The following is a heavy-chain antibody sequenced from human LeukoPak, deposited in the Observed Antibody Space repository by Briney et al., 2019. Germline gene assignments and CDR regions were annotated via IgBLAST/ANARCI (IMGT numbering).Heavy chain of an antibody. J-gene: IGHJ4*02. D-gene: IGHD4-23*01. Sequence: SETLSLTCTVSGGSISSYYWSWIRQPPGKGLEWIGYIYYSGSTNYNPSLKSRVTISVDTSKNQFSLKLSSVTAADTAVYYCARVYGGNSVSLDYWGQGTLVTVSS. CDR1: GGSISSYY. CDR3: ARVYGGNSVSLDY. V-gene: IGHV4-59*01. CDR2: IYYSGST.